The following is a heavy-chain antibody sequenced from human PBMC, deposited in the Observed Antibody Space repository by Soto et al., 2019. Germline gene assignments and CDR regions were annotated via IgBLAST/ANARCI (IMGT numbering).Heavy chain of an antibody. J-gene: IGHJ6*02. CDR2: IIPIYGTA. Sequence: SVKVSCKASGGTFSSNAISWVRQAPGQGLEWMGGIIPIYGTANYAQKFRGRVTITADTSTSIVYMDLSTLSSEDTAVYFCARDIRSGYYYYYYGMDVWGPGTTVTVSS. D-gene: IGHD5-12*01. CDR3: ARDIRSGYYYYYYGMDV. V-gene: IGHV1-69*06. CDR1: GGTFSSNA.